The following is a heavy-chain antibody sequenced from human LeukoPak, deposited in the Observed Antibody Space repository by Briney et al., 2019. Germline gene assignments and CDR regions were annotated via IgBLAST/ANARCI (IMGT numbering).Heavy chain of an antibody. CDR1: SGSFSGYY. J-gene: IGHJ3*02. CDR3: ARLPDIVVVPAASDDAFDI. CDR2: INHSGST. D-gene: IGHD2-2*01. Sequence: SETLSLTCAVYSGSFSGYYWSWIRQPPGKGLEWIGEINHSGSTNYNPSLKSRVTISVDTSKNQFSLKLSSVTAADTAVYYCARLPDIVVVPAASDDAFDIWGPGAMVTVSS. V-gene: IGHV4-34*01.